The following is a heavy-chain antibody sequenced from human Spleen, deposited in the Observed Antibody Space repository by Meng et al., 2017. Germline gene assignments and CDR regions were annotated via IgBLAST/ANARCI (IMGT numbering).Heavy chain of an antibody. V-gene: IGHV3-7*04. J-gene: IGHJ4*02. CDR3: ARGVLRYFDSFDY. D-gene: IGHD3-9*01. Sequence: GESLKISCAASGFTFSSYWMSWVRQAPGKGLEWVANIKQDGSEKYYVDSVKGRFTISRDNSKNTLYLQMNSLRAEDTAVYYCARGVLRYFDSFDYWGQGTLVTVSS. CDR2: IKQDGSEK. CDR1: GFTFSSYW.